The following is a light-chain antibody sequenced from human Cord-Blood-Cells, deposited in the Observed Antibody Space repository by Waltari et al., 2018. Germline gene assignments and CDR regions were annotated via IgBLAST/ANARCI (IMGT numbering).Light chain of an antibody. V-gene: IGLV2-14*01. Sequence: QSALTQPASVSGSPGQSITISCTGTSSDVGGYNYVSWYQQHPGKAPKRMIYGVSNRPSGVSNRFSVSKSGNTASLTISGLQAEDEADYYCSSYTSSSTPYVFGTGTKVTVL. J-gene: IGLJ1*01. CDR3: SSYTSSSTPYV. CDR1: SSDVGGYNY. CDR2: GVS.